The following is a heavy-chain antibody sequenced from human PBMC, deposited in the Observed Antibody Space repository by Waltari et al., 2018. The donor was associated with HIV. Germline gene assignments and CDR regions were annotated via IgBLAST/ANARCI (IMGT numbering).Heavy chain of an antibody. CDR3: GRGGRCLSSTEFYSGMDV. D-gene: IGHD3-16*01. Sequence: EVTLVQSGGGLVQPGGSLRLSCTASVFTFRSYVMHWVRHLPGKEMEQFSAVGSGELNTDYPQSLKDRFTISRDNSKNTLFLQIDNLRPDDTAIYYCGRGGRCLSSTEFYSGMDVWGQGTTVAVSS. J-gene: IGHJ6*02. CDR2: VGSGELNT. CDR1: VFTFRSYV. V-gene: IGHV3-64*01.